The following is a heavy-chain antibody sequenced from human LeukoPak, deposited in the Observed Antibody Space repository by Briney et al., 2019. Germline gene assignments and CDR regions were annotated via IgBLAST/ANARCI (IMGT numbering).Heavy chain of an antibody. J-gene: IGHJ5*02. CDR2: INHSGST. Sequence: SETLSLTCAVYGGSFSGYYWSWLRQPPGKGLEWIGEINHSGSTNYNPSLKSRVTISVDTSKNQFSLKLSSVTAADTAVYYCARRPLLWFVSWFDPWGQGTLVTVSS. D-gene: IGHD3-10*01. CDR3: ARRPLLWFVSWFDP. V-gene: IGHV4-34*01. CDR1: GGSFSGYY.